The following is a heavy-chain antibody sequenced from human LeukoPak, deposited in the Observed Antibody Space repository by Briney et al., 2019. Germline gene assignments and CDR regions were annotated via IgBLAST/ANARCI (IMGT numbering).Heavy chain of an antibody. V-gene: IGHV1-46*01. J-gene: IGHJ4*02. CDR1: GYTFTSYY. D-gene: IGHD4-23*01. CDR3: ARDETIDFGANLIFDY. Sequence: ASVKVSCKASGYTFTSYYIHWVRQAPGQGLEWMEIINPSGGATSYAQKFQSRVTMTRDTSTSTVYMDLSSLRSQDTAVYYCARDETIDFGANLIFDYWGQGTLVTVSS. CDR2: INPSGGAT.